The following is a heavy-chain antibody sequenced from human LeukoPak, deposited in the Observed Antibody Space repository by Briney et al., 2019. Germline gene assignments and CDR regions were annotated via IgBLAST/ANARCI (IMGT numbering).Heavy chain of an antibody. CDR2: IKQDGSEK. D-gene: IGHD3-3*01. CDR1: GFTFRTYW. V-gene: IGHV3-7*01. Sequence: GGSLRLSCAASGFTFRTYWMTWVRQAPGKGLEWVANIKQDGSEKNYVDSVKGRFTISRDNARNSLYLQMDSLRAEDTAVYYCARDSTIFGVVIMYFDYWGQGTLVTVSS. CDR3: ARDSTIFGVVIMYFDY. J-gene: IGHJ4*02.